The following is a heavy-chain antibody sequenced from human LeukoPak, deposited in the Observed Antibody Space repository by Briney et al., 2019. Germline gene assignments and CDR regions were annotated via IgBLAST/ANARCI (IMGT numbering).Heavy chain of an antibody. CDR2: IYISGST. V-gene: IGHV4-4*07. CDR3: ARALNPLPGTYYFDH. J-gene: IGHJ4*02. CDR1: GASINSHY. Sequence: PSETLSLTCTVSGASINSHYWSWIRQPAGKGLEWIGRIYISGSTNYNSSLQSRVTMSVDTSKNQFSLKLTSVTAADTAVYYCARALNPLPGTYYFDHWGQGTLVTVSS. D-gene: IGHD2-15*01.